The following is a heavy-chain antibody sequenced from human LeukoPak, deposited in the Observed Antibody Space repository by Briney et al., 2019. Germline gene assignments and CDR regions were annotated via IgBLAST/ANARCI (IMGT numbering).Heavy chain of an antibody. CDR3: ARARSTVTTYFDS. D-gene: IGHD4-17*01. CDR2: INVDGSI. J-gene: IGHJ4*02. CDR1: GGSLSGYF. V-gene: IGHV4-34*01. Sequence: SETLSLTCAVDGGSLSGYFWSWIRQPPGKGLEWIGEINVDGSINYNPSLKSGVTISADTSKRQFSLELTSVIAADAAVFYCARARSTVTTYFDSWGQGTLVIVSS.